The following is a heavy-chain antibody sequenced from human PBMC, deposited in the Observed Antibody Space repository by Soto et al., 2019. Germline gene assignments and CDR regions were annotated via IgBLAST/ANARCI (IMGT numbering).Heavy chain of an antibody. Sequence: SETLSLTCTVSGDSITRSNFYWGWIRQPPGKGLEWLGSIFYSGSTFYNPALKSRVTFSVDTSKNHFSLKLSSVTAADTAVYYCARRKDPDYGSGSYYNGPFDGWGQG. V-gene: IGHV4-39*02. J-gene: IGHJ4*02. CDR2: IFYSGST. CDR3: ARRKDPDYGSGSYYNGPFDG. D-gene: IGHD3-10*01. CDR1: GDSITRSNFY.